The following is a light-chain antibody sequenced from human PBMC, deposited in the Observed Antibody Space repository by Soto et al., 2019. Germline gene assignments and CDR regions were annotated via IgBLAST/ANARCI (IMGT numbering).Light chain of an antibody. V-gene: IGKV3-20*01. J-gene: IGKJ1*01. Sequence: EVVLTQSPGTLSLSPGERATLSCGASQSVTGNYLAWYQPKPGQAPRLLIFGASTRATGIPDRFSGSGSGTDFTLTISRLEPEDFAVYYCQHYYTSYTTFGQGTKVEIK. CDR1: QSVTGNY. CDR2: GAS. CDR3: QHYYTSYTT.